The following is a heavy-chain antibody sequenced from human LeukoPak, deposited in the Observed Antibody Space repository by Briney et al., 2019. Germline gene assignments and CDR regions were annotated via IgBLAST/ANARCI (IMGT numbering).Heavy chain of an antibody. D-gene: IGHD6-6*01. CDR3: ARMAEYSSSSYFQH. J-gene: IGHJ1*01. CDR2: ISSSGSTI. V-gene: IGHV3-11*01. Sequence: PGGSLRLSCAASGFTFSDYYMSWIRQAPGKGLEWVSYISSSGSTIYYADSVKGRFTISRDNAKNSLYLQMNSLRAEDTALYYCARMAEYSSSSYFQHWGQGTLVTVSS. CDR1: GFTFSDYY.